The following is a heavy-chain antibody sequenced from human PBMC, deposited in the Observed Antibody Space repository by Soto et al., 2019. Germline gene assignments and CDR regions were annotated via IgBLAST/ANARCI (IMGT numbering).Heavy chain of an antibody. J-gene: IGHJ4*02. D-gene: IGHD3-10*01. V-gene: IGHV4-4*07. Sequence: QVQLQESGPGLVKPSETLSLTCTVSGDSISTYYWNWIRQPAGKALEWIGRIYTSGATNYNPSLRSRGTMSVDTSKNQFSLELSSVTAADTAVYYCARRASGSGRHFDNWGQGTLVTVSS. CDR1: GDSISTYY. CDR2: IYTSGAT. CDR3: ARRASGSGRHFDN.